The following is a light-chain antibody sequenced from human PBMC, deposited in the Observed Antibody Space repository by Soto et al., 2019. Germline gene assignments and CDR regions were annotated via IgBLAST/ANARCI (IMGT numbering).Light chain of an antibody. J-gene: IGKJ1*01. CDR3: QQRSNWPTWT. V-gene: IGKV3-11*01. Sequence: EIVLTQSPATLSLSPGERATLSCRASQSVSSYLAWYQHKPGQAPRLLIYDASNRATSIPARFSGSGSGTDFPLTISRLEPEDFAVYYCQQRSNWPTWTFGPGTKVEIK. CDR2: DAS. CDR1: QSVSSY.